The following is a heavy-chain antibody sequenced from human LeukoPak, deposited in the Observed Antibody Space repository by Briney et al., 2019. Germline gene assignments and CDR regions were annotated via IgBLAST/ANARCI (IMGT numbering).Heavy chain of an antibody. Sequence: SETLSLTCTVSGGSISSHHWSWIRQPPGKGLESIGYIYYSGSPNYNPSLKSRVTISVDTSKNQFSLKLSSVTAADTAVYYCARARDYYDSSGYYIGWYFDYWGQGTLVTVSS. J-gene: IGHJ4*02. CDR1: GGSISSHH. D-gene: IGHD3-22*01. V-gene: IGHV4-59*11. CDR2: IYYSGSP. CDR3: ARARDYYDSSGYYIGWYFDY.